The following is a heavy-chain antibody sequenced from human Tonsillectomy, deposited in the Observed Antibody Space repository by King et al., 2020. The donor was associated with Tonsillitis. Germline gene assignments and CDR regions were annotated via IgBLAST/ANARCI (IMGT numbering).Heavy chain of an antibody. D-gene: IGHD2-2*01. V-gene: IGHV4-4*07. Sequence: VQLQESGPGLVKPSETLSLTCTVSGGSISSHYWNWIRQPAGKGLEWIGRIYTSGSTNYNPSLKSRVTMSVDTSKTQFSLKLSSVTAADTAVYYCAGELGEVYCSSISCHRYYAMDVWGQGTTVTVSS. J-gene: IGHJ6*02. CDR3: AGELGEVYCSSISCHRYYAMDV. CDR1: GGSISSHY. CDR2: IYTSGST.